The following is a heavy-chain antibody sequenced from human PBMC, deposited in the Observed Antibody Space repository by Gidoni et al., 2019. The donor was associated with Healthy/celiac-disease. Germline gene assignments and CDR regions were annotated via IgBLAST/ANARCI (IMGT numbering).Heavy chain of an antibody. V-gene: IGHV4-34*01. CDR1: GGSFSGYY. J-gene: IGHJ3*02. Sequence: QVQLQQWGAGLLKPSETLSLTCAVYGGSFSGYYWSWIRQPPGKGLEWIGEINHSGSTNYNPSLKSRVTISVDTSKNQFSLKLSSVTAADTAVYYCAREAYSSSPQPRDAFDIWGQGTMVTVSS. CDR3: AREAYSSSPQPRDAFDI. D-gene: IGHD6-6*01. CDR2: INHSGST.